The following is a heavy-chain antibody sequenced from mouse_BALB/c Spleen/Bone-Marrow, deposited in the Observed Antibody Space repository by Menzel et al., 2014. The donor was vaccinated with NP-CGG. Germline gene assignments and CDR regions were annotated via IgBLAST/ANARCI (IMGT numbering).Heavy chain of an antibody. CDR2: ISNGGGST. J-gene: IGHJ2*01. V-gene: IGHV5-12-2*01. Sequence: DVKLVESGGGLVQPGGSLKLSCAASGFTFSSYTMSWVRQTPEKRLEWVAYISNGGGSTYYPDTVKGRFTISRDNAKNTLYLQMSSLKSEDTAMHYCARGGYYFDYWGQGTTLTGSS. CDR3: ARGGYYFDY. CDR1: GFTFSSYT.